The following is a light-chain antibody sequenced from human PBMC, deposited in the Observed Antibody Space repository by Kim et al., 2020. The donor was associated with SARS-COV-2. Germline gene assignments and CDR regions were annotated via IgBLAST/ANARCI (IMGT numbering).Light chain of an antibody. Sequence: AALGDRVTITCQASQDMRNYLNWYQQKPRKAPKLLIYDASNLETGVPSRFSGSGSGTDFIFTINSLQPEDFATFYCQQYDNLPLNFGGGTKVEIK. J-gene: IGKJ4*01. CDR1: QDMRNY. V-gene: IGKV1-33*01. CDR2: DAS. CDR3: QQYDNLPLN.